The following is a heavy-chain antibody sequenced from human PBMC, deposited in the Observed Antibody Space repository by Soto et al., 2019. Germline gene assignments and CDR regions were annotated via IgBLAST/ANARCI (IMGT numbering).Heavy chain of an antibody. CDR3: AKDDQTTASIDY. D-gene: IGHD5-18*01. J-gene: IGHJ4*02. CDR1: GFTFSSSA. Sequence: PGGSLRLSCAASGFTFSSSAMHWVRQAPGKGLEWVAVVSYDGSNKYYADSVKGRFTISRDNSKNTLYLQMNSLRAEDTAVYYCAKDDQTTASIDYWGQGTLVTVSS. CDR2: VSYDGSNK. V-gene: IGHV3-30*18.